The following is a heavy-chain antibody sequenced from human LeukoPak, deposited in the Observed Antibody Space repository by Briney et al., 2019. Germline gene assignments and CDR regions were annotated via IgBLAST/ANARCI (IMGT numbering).Heavy chain of an antibody. CDR3: ARRIYRNSWYFDL. D-gene: IGHD4-23*01. CDR2: IYYSGST. Sequence: SETLSLTCTVSGGSISSYYWSWIRQPPGKGLEWIGYIYYSGSTNYNPSLKSRVTISVDTSKNQFSLKLSSVTAADTAVYYCARRIYRNSWYFDLWGRGTLATVSS. CDR1: GGSISSYY. J-gene: IGHJ2*01. V-gene: IGHV4-59*01.